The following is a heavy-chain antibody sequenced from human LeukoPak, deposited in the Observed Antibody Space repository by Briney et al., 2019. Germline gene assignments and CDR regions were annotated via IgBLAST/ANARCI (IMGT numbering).Heavy chain of an antibody. D-gene: IGHD6-13*01. CDR1: GGSISSNTYY. J-gene: IGHJ4*02. V-gene: IGHV4-39*07. CDR2: IYYTGST. Sequence: SETLSLTCTVSGGSISSNTYYWGWIRQPPGKGLEWIGHIYYTGSTYYKPSLRSRVTISLDTSKNQISLKLNSVTAADTAAYYCATIGFQQLVDYWGQGTLVTVSS. CDR3: ATIGFQQLVDY.